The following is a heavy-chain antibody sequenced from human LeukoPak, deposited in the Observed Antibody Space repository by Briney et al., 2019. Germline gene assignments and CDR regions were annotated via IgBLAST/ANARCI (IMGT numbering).Heavy chain of an antibody. V-gene: IGHV3-23*01. D-gene: IGHD5-24*01. CDR3: ARATLREGYNLDGFDY. Sequence: GGSLRLSCAASGFTFSSYAMSWVRQAPGKGLEWVSAISGSGGSTYYADSVKGRFTISRDKSRNTLYLQMNSLRAEDTAVYYCARATLREGYNLDGFDYWGQGTLVTVSS. CDR1: GFTFSSYA. CDR2: ISGSGGST. J-gene: IGHJ4*02.